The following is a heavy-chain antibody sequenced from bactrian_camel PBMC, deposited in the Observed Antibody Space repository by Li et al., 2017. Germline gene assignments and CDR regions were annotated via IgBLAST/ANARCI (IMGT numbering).Heavy chain of an antibody. CDR3: EVAPAATWMDCPRDFRW. J-gene: IGHJ6*01. V-gene: IGHV3S67*01. Sequence: DVQLVESGGGSVQAGGSLRLSCASSGYTYSRRYMGWFRQTPEKEREWVATVTAAGGVTYADSIKGRFTASTDSAKMILYLEMNSLQSEDTAIYYCEVAPAATWMDCPRDFRWRGQGTQVTVS. CDR2: VTAAGGV. D-gene: IGHD1*01. CDR1: GYTYSRRY.